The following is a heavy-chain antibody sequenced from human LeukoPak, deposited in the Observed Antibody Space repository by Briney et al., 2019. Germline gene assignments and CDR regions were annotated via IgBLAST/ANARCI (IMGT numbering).Heavy chain of an antibody. CDR1: GFTFSSFW. V-gene: IGHV3-7*01. J-gene: IGHJ4*02. D-gene: IGHD6-13*01. CDR3: ARDRDSSGSWEINFDY. Sequence: GGSLRPSCAASGFTFSSFWMSWVRQTPEKGLEWVATIKQDGSEKFYVDSVKGRFTISRDNAEHSLFPQMNGLRAEDTALYYCARDRDSSGSWEINFDYWGQGTLVTVSS. CDR2: IKQDGSEK.